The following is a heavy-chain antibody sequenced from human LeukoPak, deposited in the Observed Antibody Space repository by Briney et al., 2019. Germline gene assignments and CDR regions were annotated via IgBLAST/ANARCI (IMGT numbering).Heavy chain of an antibody. Sequence: GGSLRLSCAASGFTFSSYAMSWVRQAPGKGLEWVSAISGSGGSTYYADSVKGRFTISRDNSKNTLYLQMNSLRAEDTAVYYCAKDRYYDSSGLYYFDYWGQGTLVTVSS. CDR3: AKDRYYDSSGLYYFDY. CDR1: GFTFSSYA. J-gene: IGHJ4*02. D-gene: IGHD3-22*01. CDR2: ISGSGGST. V-gene: IGHV3-23*01.